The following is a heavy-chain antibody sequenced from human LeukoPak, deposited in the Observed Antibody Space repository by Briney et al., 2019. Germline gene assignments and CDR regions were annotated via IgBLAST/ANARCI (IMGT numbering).Heavy chain of an antibody. Sequence: PGGSLRLSCEASGFSVSNYMSWVRQAPGKGLEWVANIREDGTEKNYVDSVKGRFTISRDNAKNSLFLQMSNLRDDDTAIYYCARHVGISFWGQGTLVTVSS. J-gene: IGHJ4*02. D-gene: IGHD7-27*01. CDR3: ARHVGISF. V-gene: IGHV3-7*01. CDR2: IREDGTEK. CDR1: GFSVSNY.